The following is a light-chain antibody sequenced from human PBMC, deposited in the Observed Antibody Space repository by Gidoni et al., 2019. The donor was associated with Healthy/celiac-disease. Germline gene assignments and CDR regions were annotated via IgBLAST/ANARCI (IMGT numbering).Light chain of an antibody. V-gene: IGKV1-5*03. J-gene: IGKJ1*01. CDR2: KAS. Sequence: IQMTQSPATLSASVGDRVTITCRASQSISSWLAWYHQKPGNAPQLLIYKASSLESGVPSRFSGSGSGTEFTLTISSLQPDDFATYYCQQYNSYSRTFGQXTKVEIK. CDR3: QQYNSYSRT. CDR1: QSISSW.